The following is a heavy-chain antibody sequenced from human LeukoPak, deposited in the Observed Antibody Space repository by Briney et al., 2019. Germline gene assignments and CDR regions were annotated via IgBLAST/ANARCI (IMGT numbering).Heavy chain of an antibody. CDR2: IYYGGST. CDR1: GASISSYY. Sequence: PSETPSLTCTVSGASISSYYWTWIRQPPGKGLEWIGYIYYGGSTNYNPSLKSRVTISVDTSQNQFSLKLNSVTAADTAVYYCASRNYALGPRAGYYYYYYMDVWGKGTTVTVSS. CDR3: ASRNYALGPRAGYYYYYYMDV. J-gene: IGHJ6*03. V-gene: IGHV4-59*01. D-gene: IGHD4-11*01.